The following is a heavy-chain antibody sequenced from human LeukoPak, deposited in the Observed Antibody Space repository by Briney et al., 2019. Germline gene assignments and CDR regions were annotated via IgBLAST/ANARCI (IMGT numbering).Heavy chain of an antibody. Sequence: GGSLRLSCSASGFTFSSYAMHWVRQAPGKGLEYVSGTSNKGGSTYYADSVKGRFTISRDNSKNTLHLQMSSLRADDTAVYYCVKSGTWADFDSWGQGTLVTVSS. CDR1: GFTFSSYA. J-gene: IGHJ4*02. D-gene: IGHD1-26*01. CDR3: VKSGTWADFDS. V-gene: IGHV3-64D*09. CDR2: TSNKGGST.